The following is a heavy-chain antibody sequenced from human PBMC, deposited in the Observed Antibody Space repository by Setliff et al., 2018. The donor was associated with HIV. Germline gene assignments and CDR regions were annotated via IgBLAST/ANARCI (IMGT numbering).Heavy chain of an antibody. CDR3: ARPTGYSGYDR. J-gene: IGHJ4*02. V-gene: IGHV1-18*04. CDR1: GFTFLGYY. D-gene: IGHD5-12*01. CDR2: IRAYNGNT. Sequence: GASVKVPCKAFGFTFLGYYLHWVRQAPGQGLEWMGWIRAYNGNTNYAQKLQGSVTMTTDTSTSTAYMELRSLRSDDTAVYYCARPTGYSGYDRWGQGTLVTAPQ.